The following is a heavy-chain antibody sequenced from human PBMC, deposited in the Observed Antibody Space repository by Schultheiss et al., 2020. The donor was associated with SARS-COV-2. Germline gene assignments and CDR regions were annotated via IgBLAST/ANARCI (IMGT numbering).Heavy chain of an antibody. D-gene: IGHD2-2*01. CDR2: IYYSGST. CDR1: GGSISRGNFY. Sequence: SETLSLTCTVSGGSISRGNFYWGWIRQPPGKGLEWIGSIYYSGSTYYNPSLKSRVTISVDTSKNQFSLKLSSVTAADTAVYYCARRSVVVNLKWFDSWGQGTLVTVSS. CDR3: ARRSVVVNLKWFDS. V-gene: IGHV4-39*01. J-gene: IGHJ5*01.